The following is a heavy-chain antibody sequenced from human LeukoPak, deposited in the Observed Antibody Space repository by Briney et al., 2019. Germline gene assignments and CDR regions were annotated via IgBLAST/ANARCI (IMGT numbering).Heavy chain of an antibody. Sequence: ASVKVSCKASGYTFTGYYMHWVRQAPGQGLEWMGRINPNSGGTNYAQKFQGRVTMTRDTSISTAYMELSRLRSDDTAVYYCARGARTYYDFWSGYYPDWFDPWGQGTLVTVSS. V-gene: IGHV1-2*06. CDR1: GYTFTGYY. D-gene: IGHD3-3*01. J-gene: IGHJ5*02. CDR2: INPNSGGT. CDR3: ARGARTYYDFWSGYYPDWFDP.